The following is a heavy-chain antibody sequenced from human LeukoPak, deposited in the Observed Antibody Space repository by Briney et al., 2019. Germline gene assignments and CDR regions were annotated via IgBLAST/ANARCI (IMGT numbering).Heavy chain of an antibody. D-gene: IGHD6-19*01. V-gene: IGHV3-48*02. Sequence: PGRSLRLSCTASGFTFGDYVMSWVRQAPGKGLEWVSYISSSSGTIYYADSVKGRFTISRDNAKDSMYLQMNGLTDEDTAVYYCARVRPGWYVDYWGQGTLVTVSS. CDR1: GFTFGDYV. J-gene: IGHJ4*02. CDR3: ARVRPGWYVDY. CDR2: ISSSSGTI.